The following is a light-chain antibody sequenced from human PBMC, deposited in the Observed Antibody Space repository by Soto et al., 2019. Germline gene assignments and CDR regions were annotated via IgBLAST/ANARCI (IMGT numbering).Light chain of an antibody. CDR1: ESVSSK. CDR3: QQYNSWPPWT. J-gene: IGKJ1*01. V-gene: IGKV3-15*01. CDR2: GAS. Sequence: EIVMTQSPATLSVSPGERATLSCRASESVSSKLAWYQQKPGQAPRLLIYGASTRATGIPARFSGSGSGTEFTLTISGLQSEDFAVYYCQQYNSWPPWTFGQGTKVEIK.